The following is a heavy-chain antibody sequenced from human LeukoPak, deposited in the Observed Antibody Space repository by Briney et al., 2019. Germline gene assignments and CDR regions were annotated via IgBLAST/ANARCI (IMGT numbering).Heavy chain of an antibody. V-gene: IGHV3-11*04. J-gene: IGHJ4*02. D-gene: IGHD3-10*01. Sequence: PGGSLRLSCAASGFTFSDSYMTWIRQAPGKGLEWVSYISNSGTSIYYADSVKGRFTISRDNSKNTLYLQMNSLRAEDTAVYYCARDCHRYYYGSGGDYWGQGTLVTVSS. CDR1: GFTFSDSY. CDR3: ARDCHRYYYGSGGDY. CDR2: ISNSGTSI.